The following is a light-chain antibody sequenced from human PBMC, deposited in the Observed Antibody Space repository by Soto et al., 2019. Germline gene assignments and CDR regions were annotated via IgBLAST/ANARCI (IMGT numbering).Light chain of an antibody. V-gene: IGKV1-6*01. CDR3: QQYGSSGT. J-gene: IGKJ1*01. Sequence: AIQLTQSPSSLSASVGDRVTITCRASQGIRSALGWYQQKPGKVPKLLIYAASTLQSGVPSRFSGSGSGTDFTLTISRLEPEDFAVYYCQQYGSSGTFGQGTKVDIK. CDR1: QGIRSA. CDR2: AAS.